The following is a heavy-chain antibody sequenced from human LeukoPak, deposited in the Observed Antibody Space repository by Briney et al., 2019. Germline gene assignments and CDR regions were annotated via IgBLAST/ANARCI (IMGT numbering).Heavy chain of an antibody. Sequence: SETLSLTCTVSGGSISSGGYYWSWIRQHPGKGLEWIGYIYYSGSTYYNPSLKSRVTISVDTSKNQFSLKLSSVTAADTAVYYCARLARLNYYDSSGYPSYFDYWGQGTLVTVSS. D-gene: IGHD3-22*01. CDR1: GGSISSGGYY. CDR2: IYYSGST. J-gene: IGHJ4*02. V-gene: IGHV4-31*03. CDR3: ARLARLNYYDSSGYPSYFDY.